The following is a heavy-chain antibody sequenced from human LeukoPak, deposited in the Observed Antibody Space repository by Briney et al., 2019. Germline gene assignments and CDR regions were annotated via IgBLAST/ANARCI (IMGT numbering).Heavy chain of an antibody. Sequence: ASVKLSCKVSGYTLTELSMHWVRQAPGKGLEWMGGFDPEDGETIYAQKFQGRVTMTEDTSTDTAYMELSSLRSEDTAVYYCATGTRSSGAFDIWGQGTMVTVSS. CDR3: ATGTRSSGAFDI. CDR2: FDPEDGET. CDR1: GYTLTELS. D-gene: IGHD3-10*01. J-gene: IGHJ3*02. V-gene: IGHV1-24*01.